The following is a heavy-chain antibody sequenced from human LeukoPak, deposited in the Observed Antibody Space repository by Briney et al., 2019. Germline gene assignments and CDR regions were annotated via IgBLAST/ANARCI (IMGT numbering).Heavy chain of an antibody. CDR1: GGSFSGYY. CDR2: INHSGST. CDR3: ATRRITGTMY. J-gene: IGHJ4*02. D-gene: IGHD1-20*01. V-gene: IGHV4-34*01. Sequence: SETLSLTCAVYGGSFSGYYWSWIRQPPGKGLEWIGEINHSGSTNYNLSLKSRVTISVDTSKNQFSLKLSSVTAADTAVYYCATRRITGTMYWGQGTLVTVSS.